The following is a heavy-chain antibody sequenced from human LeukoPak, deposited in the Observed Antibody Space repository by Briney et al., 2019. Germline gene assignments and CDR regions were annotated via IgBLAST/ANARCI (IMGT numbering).Heavy chain of an antibody. V-gene: IGHV4-59*08. CDR2: IYYSGST. Sequence: PETLSLTCTVSGGSISSYYWSWIRQPPGKGLEWIGYIYYSGSTYYNPSLKSRVTISVDTSKNQFSLKLSSVTAADTAVYYCARHQGDSSGHFDYWGQGTLVTVSS. CDR1: GGSISSYY. CDR3: ARHQGDSSGHFDY. J-gene: IGHJ4*02. D-gene: IGHD5-18*01.